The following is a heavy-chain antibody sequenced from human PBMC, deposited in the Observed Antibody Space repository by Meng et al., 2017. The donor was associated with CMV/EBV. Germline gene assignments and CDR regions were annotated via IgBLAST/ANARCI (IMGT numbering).Heavy chain of an antibody. J-gene: IGHJ5*02. CDR3: ARDRWLLNNWFDP. Sequence: SETLSLTCTVSGGSISSSSYYWGWIRQPPGKGLEWIESIYYSGSTYYNPSLKSRVTISVDTSKNQFSLKLSSVTAADTAVYYCARDRWLLNNWFDPWGQGTLVTVSS. V-gene: IGHV4-39*07. CDR2: IYYSGST. D-gene: IGHD2-15*01. CDR1: GGSISSSSYY.